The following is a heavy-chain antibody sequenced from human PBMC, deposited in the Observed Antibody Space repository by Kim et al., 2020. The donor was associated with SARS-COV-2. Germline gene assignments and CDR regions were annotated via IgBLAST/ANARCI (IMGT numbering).Heavy chain of an antibody. D-gene: IGHD2-2*01. CDR2: IYYSGST. V-gene: IGHV4-39*01. CDR1: GGSISSSSYY. CDR3: ARHSRIVVVPSAILA. Sequence: SETLSLTCTVSGGSISSSSYYCGWIRQPPGKVLEWIGSIYYSGSTYYNPSLKSRITISVDTSKNQFSLKLSSVTAADTAVYYCARHSRIVVVPSAILAWGAGTLVTVSS. J-gene: IGHJ4*02.